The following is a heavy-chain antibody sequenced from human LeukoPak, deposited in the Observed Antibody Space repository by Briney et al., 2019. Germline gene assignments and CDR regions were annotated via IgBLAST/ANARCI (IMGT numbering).Heavy chain of an antibody. J-gene: IGHJ4*02. V-gene: IGHV4-59*02. CDR3: ARGSRGYSYG. CDR2: IYYSAST. Sequence: SETLSLTCGVSGDSVSGYYWSWIRRPPEKGLEWIGYIYYSASTNYNPSLKSRVTISVDTSNNQFSLKLSSVTAADAAVYYCARGSRGYSYGWGQGTLVTVSS. CDR1: GDSVSGYY. D-gene: IGHD5-18*01.